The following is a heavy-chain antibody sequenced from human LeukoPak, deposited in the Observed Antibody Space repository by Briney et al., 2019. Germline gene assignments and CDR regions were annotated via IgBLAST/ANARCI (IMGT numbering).Heavy chain of an antibody. Sequence: SETLSLTCAVYGGSFSGYYWTWIRQPPGKGLEWIGEINHSGSTNYNPSLKSRVTISADTSRNHFSLNLSSVTAADTAVYYCARGRSGSSSGWPKRYYFDYWGQGTLVTVSS. CDR2: INHSGST. D-gene: IGHD6-19*01. CDR3: ARGRSGSSSGWPKRYYFDY. CDR1: GGSFSGYY. J-gene: IGHJ4*02. V-gene: IGHV4-34*01.